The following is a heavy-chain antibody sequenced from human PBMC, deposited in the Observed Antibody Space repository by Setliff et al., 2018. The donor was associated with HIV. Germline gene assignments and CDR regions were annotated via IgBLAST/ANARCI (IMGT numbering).Heavy chain of an antibody. V-gene: IGHV4-4*09. CDR3: ARAYFGSGIYY. Sequence: SETLSLTCTVSGGSISSHYWSWIRQPPGEGLEWLGHIYSSGSTNYNPSLKSRVTISVDTSKNQFSLKLYSVTAVDTAVYYCARAYFGSGIYYWGQGTLVTVSS. D-gene: IGHD3-10*01. CDR1: GGSISSHY. J-gene: IGHJ4*02. CDR2: IYSSGST.